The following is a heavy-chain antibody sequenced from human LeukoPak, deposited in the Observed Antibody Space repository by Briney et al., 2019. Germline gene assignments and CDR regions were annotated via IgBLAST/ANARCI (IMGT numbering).Heavy chain of an antibody. Sequence: GGSLRLSCAASGFSFSSYAMNWVRQAPGKGLEWVSGISGSGDTPYYADSVKGRFTISRDNFKNTLYLQMNSLRAEDTAVYYCAPVGMAGSTDLYFEHWGQGTLVTVSS. CDR1: GFSFSSYA. CDR2: ISGSGDTP. CDR3: APVGMAGSTDLYFEH. D-gene: IGHD6-19*01. V-gene: IGHV3-23*01. J-gene: IGHJ4*02.